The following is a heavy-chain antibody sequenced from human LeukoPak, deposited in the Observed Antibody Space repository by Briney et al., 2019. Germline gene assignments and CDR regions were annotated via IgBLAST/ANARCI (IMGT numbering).Heavy chain of an antibody. CDR3: ARVDMVVVPATTGAQYHYYGMDV. V-gene: IGHV1-18*01. CDR2: ISGYNGNT. J-gene: IGHJ6*02. Sequence: ASVKVSCKASGYTFTSYGISWVRQAPGQGLEWMGWISGYNGNTNSAQRLRGRVTMTTDTSTSTAYMELRSLRSDDTAVYYCARVDMVVVPATTGAQYHYYGMDVWGQGTTVTVSS. CDR1: GYTFTSYG. D-gene: IGHD2-2*01.